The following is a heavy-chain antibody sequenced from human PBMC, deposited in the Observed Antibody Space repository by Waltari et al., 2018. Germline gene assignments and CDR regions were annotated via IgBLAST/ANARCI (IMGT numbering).Heavy chain of an antibody. V-gene: IGHV3-7*01. CDR2: IKQVGSEK. J-gene: IGHJ4*02. D-gene: IGHD2-15*01. Sequence: EVQLVASGGGLVQPGGSLRPACAASGFSFSSYRMLWVRQAPGKGLEWVANIKQVGSEKYYVDSVKGRFTISRDNAKNSLYLQMNSLRAEDTAVYYCAREGNSGRRGRGFDHWGQGTLVTVSS. CDR1: GFSFSSYR. CDR3: AREGNSGRRGRGFDH.